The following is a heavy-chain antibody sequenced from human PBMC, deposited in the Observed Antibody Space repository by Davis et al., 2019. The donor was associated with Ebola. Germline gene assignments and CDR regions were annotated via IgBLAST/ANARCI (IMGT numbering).Heavy chain of an antibody. CDR3: AMSPRGSFHM. V-gene: IGHV5-51*01. CDR1: GYSFTNYW. D-gene: IGHD3-10*01. J-gene: IGHJ3*02. CDR2: IYPGDSDV. Sequence: PGGSLRLSCQGSGYSFTNYWIGWVRQMPGKGLEWLGIIYPGDSDVRYSPSFQGRVTMSVDKSISTAYLQWSSLKASDTAMYYCAMSPRGSFHMWGQGTMVTVSS.